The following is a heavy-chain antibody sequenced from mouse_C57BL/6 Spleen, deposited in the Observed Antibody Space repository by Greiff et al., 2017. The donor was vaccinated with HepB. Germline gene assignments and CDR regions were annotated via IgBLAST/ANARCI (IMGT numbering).Heavy chain of an antibody. CDR1: GYTFTSYT. CDR3: ARSELPGYFDV. V-gene: IGHV1-4*01. J-gene: IGHJ1*03. CDR2: INPSSGYT. Sequence: VQLQQSGAELARPGASVKMSCKASGYTFTSYTMHWVKQRPGQGLEWIGYINPSSGYTKYNQKFKDKATLTADKSSSTAYMQLSSLTSEDSAVYYYARSELPGYFDVWGTGTTVTVSS.